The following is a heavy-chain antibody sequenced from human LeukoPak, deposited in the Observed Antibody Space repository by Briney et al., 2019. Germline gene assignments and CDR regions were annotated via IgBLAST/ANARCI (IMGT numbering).Heavy chain of an antibody. CDR2: ISDSGGTT. D-gene: IGHD3-3*01. Sequence: QAGGSLRLSCAASGFTFSNYAMSWVRQGPGKGLEWVSAISDSGGTTYYADSVKGRFTISRDNSKNTLYLQMNSLRAEDTAVYYCAKVAKNDFWSGYYRQFDYWGQGTLVTVSS. J-gene: IGHJ4*02. V-gene: IGHV3-23*01. CDR3: AKVAKNDFWSGYYRQFDY. CDR1: GFTFSNYA.